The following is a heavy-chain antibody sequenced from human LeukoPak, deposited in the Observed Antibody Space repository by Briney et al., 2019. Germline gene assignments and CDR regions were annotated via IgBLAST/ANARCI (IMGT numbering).Heavy chain of an antibody. CDR3: ARTVAGRRGAFDI. CDR1: GGSISSSSYY. V-gene: IGHV4-39*01. D-gene: IGHD6-19*01. CDR2: IYYSGST. Sequence: SETLSLTCTVFGGSISSSSYYWGWIRQPPGKGLEWIGSIYYSGSTYYNPSLKSRVTISVDTSKNQFSLKLSSVTAADTAAYYCARTVAGRRGAFDIWGQGTMVTVSS. J-gene: IGHJ3*02.